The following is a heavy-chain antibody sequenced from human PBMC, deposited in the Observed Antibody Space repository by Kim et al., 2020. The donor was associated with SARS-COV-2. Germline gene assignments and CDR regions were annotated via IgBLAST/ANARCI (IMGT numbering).Heavy chain of an antibody. J-gene: IGHJ4*02. D-gene: IGHD1-26*01. Sequence: GGSLRLSCATSGFTFSSYGMNWVRQPPGKGLQWVAHIRCDGSTIYYPDSVKGRFTISRDNSKDTLYLQMNNLRADDTAVYYCARDRSTFFDYWGQGVLVT. CDR2: IRCDGSTI. CDR1: GFTFSSYG. CDR3: ARDRSTFFDY. V-gene: IGHV3-33*01.